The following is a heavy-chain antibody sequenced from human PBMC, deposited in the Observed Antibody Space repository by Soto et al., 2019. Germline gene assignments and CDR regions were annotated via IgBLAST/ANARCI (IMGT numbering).Heavy chain of an antibody. Sequence: LRLSCAASGFTFSSYEMTWVRQAPGKGLEWVSFISSSGRTKYYADSVKGRFTISRDNAKNSLYLQMNSLRAEDTAVYYCARDESQYYDFWSGYKMDVWGQGTTVTVSS. CDR2: ISSSGRTK. CDR1: GFTFSSYE. CDR3: ARDESQYYDFWSGYKMDV. J-gene: IGHJ6*02. V-gene: IGHV3-48*03. D-gene: IGHD3-3*01.